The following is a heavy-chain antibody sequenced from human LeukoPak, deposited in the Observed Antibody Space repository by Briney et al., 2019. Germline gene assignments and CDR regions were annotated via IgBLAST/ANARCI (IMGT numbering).Heavy chain of an antibody. V-gene: IGHV3-30*02. CDR3: ARDYDFWSGYYSPTRGYFGY. J-gene: IGHJ4*02. CDR2: IRYDGSNK. Sequence: GGSLRLSCAASGFTFSGSGMHWVRQAPGKGLEWVTFIRYDGSNKYYTDSVKGRFTVSRDNSKNTLYLQMDSMRAEDTAVYYCARDYDFWSGYYSPTRGYFGYWGQGTLVAVSS. D-gene: IGHD3-3*01. CDR1: GFTFSGSG.